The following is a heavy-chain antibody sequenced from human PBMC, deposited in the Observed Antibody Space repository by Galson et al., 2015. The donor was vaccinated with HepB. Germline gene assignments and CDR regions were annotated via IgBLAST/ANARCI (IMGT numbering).Heavy chain of an antibody. CDR2: IKGDGSEM. J-gene: IGHJ5*01. D-gene: IGHD6-13*01. CDR1: GFSFSSHW. CDR3: AKGSWGDS. V-gene: IGHV3-7*01. Sequence: SLRLSCAASGFSFSSHWMSWVRQAPGKGLEWVANIKGDGSEMYYVDSVKGRFIISRDNAKNSLFLQMNSLRAEDMAMYYCAKGSWGDSWGQGTLVNVAS.